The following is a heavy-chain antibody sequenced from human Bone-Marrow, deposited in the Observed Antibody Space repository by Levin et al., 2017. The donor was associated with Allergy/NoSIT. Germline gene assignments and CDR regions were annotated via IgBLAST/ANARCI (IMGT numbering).Heavy chain of an antibody. V-gene: IGHV3-15*04. Sequence: GESLKISCTVSGFTFSDAWMNWVRQAPGKGLEWVGRIETESSGGTTHYSSPVKDRFTISRDDSKTTLYLHMNSLKTEDTAVYYCSAGAGKTDSDYCGLGTLVTVSS. CDR3: SAGAGKTDSDY. D-gene: IGHD1-1*01. CDR1: GFTFSDAW. CDR2: IETESSGGTT. J-gene: IGHJ4*02.